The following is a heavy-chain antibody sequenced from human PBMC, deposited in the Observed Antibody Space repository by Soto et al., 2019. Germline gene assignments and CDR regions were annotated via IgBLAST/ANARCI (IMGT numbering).Heavy chain of an antibody. J-gene: IGHJ1*01. CDR1: GFTFDDYA. D-gene: IGHD6-13*01. CDR2: INWNSGSI. Sequence: QPGGSLRLSCAASGFTFDDYAMHWVRQVPGKGLEWVSGINWNSGSIGYGDSVKGRFAISRDNAKNSLHLQMNSLGAEDTAFYYCVKDESINWYSGHFRHWGQGTLVTVSS. V-gene: IGHV3-9*01. CDR3: VKDESINWYSGHFRH.